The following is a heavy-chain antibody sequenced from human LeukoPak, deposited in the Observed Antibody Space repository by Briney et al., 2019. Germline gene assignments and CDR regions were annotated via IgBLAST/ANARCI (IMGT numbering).Heavy chain of an antibody. CDR3: ARDGITRFDL. V-gene: IGHV4-39*07. CDR2: IYFNGNT. D-gene: IGHD1-14*01. CDR1: GRSISSTTYF. Sequence: SETLSLTCTVSGRSISSTTYFWGWIRQSPGKGLEWIGSIYFNGNTYYNPSLNSRVTISVDTSKNQFSLKLSSVTAADTAVYYCARDGITRFDLWGRGTLVTVSS. J-gene: IGHJ2*01.